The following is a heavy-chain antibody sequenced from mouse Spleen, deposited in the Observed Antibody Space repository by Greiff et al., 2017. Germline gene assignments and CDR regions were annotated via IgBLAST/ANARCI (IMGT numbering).Heavy chain of an antibody. CDR1: GFTFSSFG. V-gene: IGHV5-17*02. CDR3: ARENDYLDY. CDR2: ISSGSSTI. D-gene: IGHD2-3*01. Sequence: EVQLVESGGGLVQPGGSRKLSCAASGFTFSSFGMHWVRQAPEKGLEWVAYISSGSSTIYYADTVKGRFTISRDNPKNTLFLQMTSLRSEDTAMYYCARENDYLDYWGQGTTLTVSS. J-gene: IGHJ2*01.